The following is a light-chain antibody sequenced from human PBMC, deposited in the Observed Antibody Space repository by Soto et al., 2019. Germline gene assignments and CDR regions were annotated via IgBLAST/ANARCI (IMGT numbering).Light chain of an antibody. Sequence: DIQMTQSPSTLSASVGDRVTITCRASQSISSWLAWYQQKPGKAPKLVIYDASSLESGVPSRFSGTGSGTEFTITISSLQPDDFANYYCQQYNSFSWTFGQGTKVDIK. CDR2: DAS. CDR3: QQYNSFSWT. CDR1: QSISSW. V-gene: IGKV1-5*01. J-gene: IGKJ1*01.